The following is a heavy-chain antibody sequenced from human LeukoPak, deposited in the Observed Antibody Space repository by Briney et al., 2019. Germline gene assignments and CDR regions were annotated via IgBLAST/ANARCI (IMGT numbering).Heavy chain of an antibody. CDR2: IRPNSGAT. J-gene: IGHJ5*02. D-gene: IGHD2-8*02. CDR1: AYTFTNSF. CDR3: ASDNTGLPPYDP. Sequence: ASVKVSCKASAYTFTNSFIHWVRQAPGQGLEWMGWIRPNSGATNYAQDFRGRVTMTWDTSISTAFMDLSSLKSDDAAIYYCASDNTGLPPYDPWGQGTLVTVSS. V-gene: IGHV1-2*02.